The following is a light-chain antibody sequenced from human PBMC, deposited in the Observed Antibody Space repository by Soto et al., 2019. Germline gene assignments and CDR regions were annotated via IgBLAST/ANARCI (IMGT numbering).Light chain of an antibody. CDR3: QQYYSYPDT. J-gene: IGKJ5*01. CDR1: QTISSW. Sequence: DIQMTQSPSTLSGSVGDRVTITCRASQTISSWLAWYQQKPGKAPKLLIYDASSLESGVPSRFSGSGSGTDFTLTISCLQSEDFATYYCQQYYSYPDTFGQGTRLEIK. V-gene: IGKV1-5*01. CDR2: DAS.